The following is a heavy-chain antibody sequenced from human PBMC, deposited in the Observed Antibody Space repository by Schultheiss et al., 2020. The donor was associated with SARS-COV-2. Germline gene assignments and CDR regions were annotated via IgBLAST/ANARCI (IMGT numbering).Heavy chain of an antibody. D-gene: IGHD6-13*01. Sequence: GESLKISCAASGFTFSSYSMNWVRQAPGKGLEWVSSISSSSGNIYYADSVKGRFTISRHNAKNSLYLQMNSLRAEDTAVYYCARVSAKQLVRDAFDIWGQGTMVTVSS. J-gene: IGHJ3*02. CDR2: ISSSSGNI. V-gene: IGHV3-21*01. CDR1: GFTFSSYS. CDR3: ARVSAKQLVRDAFDI.